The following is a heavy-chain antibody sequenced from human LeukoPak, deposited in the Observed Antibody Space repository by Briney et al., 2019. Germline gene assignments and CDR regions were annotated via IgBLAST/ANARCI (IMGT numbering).Heavy chain of an antibody. J-gene: IGHJ4*02. Sequence: PGRSLRLSCAASGFTFSSYAMHWVRQAPGKGLEWVAVISNDGSVKYYADSVKGRFTISRDNSKNMLYLQMNSLRAEDTAVYYCARDSVDRTGGELDYWGQGTLVTVSS. CDR2: ISNDGSVK. CDR3: ARDSVDRTGGELDY. V-gene: IGHV3-30*04. CDR1: GFTFSSYA. D-gene: IGHD1-14*01.